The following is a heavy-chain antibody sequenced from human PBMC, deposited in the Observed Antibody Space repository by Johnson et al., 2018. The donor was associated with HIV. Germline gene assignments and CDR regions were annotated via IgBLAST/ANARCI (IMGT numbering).Heavy chain of an antibody. V-gene: IGHV3-30*09. CDR1: GFTFSNYA. CDR3: AKERAYIRTFDI. D-gene: IGHD5-18*01. Sequence: QMQLVESGGGVVQPGRSLRLSCAASGFTFSNYAMHWVRQAPGKGLEWVAVISYDGNNKYFADSVKGRFAISRDSSKNTLYLQMNSLRAEDTAVYYCAKERAYIRTFDIWGQGTMVTVSS. J-gene: IGHJ3*02. CDR2: ISYDGNNK.